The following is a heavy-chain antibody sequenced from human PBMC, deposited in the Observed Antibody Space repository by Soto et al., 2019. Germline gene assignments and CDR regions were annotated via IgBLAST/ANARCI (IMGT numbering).Heavy chain of an antibody. J-gene: IGHJ6*02. CDR1: GGSFSGYY. Sequence: SETLSLTCAVYGGSFSGYYWSWIRQPPGKGLEWIGEINHSGSTNYNPSLKSRVTISVDTSKNQLSLKLSSVTAADTAVYYCARGPRLRFLEWAASYYYYGMDVWGQGTTVTVSS. D-gene: IGHD3-3*01. CDR3: ARGPRLRFLEWAASYYYYGMDV. V-gene: IGHV4-34*01. CDR2: INHSGST.